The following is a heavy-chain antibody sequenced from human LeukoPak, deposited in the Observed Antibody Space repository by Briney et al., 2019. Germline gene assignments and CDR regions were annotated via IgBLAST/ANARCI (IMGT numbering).Heavy chain of an antibody. CDR3: AKGSGGSYIDY. J-gene: IGHJ4*02. CDR2: IVSDGSDK. CDR1: GFTFSGYG. D-gene: IGHD1-26*01. V-gene: IGHV3-30*02. Sequence: QSAESLRLSCAASGFTFSGYGMLWVRQAPGKGLKWVASIVSDGSDKYYGDSVKGRPTISRANSKNRLYLQMNSLRAEDTAVYYCAKGSGGSYIDYWGQGTLVTVSS.